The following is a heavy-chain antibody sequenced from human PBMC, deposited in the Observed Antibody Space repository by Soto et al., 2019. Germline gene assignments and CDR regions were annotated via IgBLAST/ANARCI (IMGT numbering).Heavy chain of an antibody. Sequence: EVQLVESGGGLVQPGGSLRLSCAASGFTFSTYWMSWVRQAPGKGLEWVANIKQDGSETYYVDSVKGRFTNSRDNAKNSMYLQMNSLRAEDTAVYYCARDSGTSDYWGQGTLVTVSS. CDR2: IKQDGSET. V-gene: IGHV3-7*01. D-gene: IGHD1-1*01. J-gene: IGHJ4*02. CDR3: ARDSGTSDY. CDR1: GFTFSTYW.